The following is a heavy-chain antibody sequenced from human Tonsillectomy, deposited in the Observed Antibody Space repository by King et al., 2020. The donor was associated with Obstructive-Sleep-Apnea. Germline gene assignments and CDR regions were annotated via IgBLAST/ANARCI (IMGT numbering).Heavy chain of an antibody. J-gene: IGHJ4*02. V-gene: IGHV4-30-4*01. CDR1: GDSISSGDYY. CDR2: IYNSGNS. Sequence: QLQESGPGLVKPSQTLSLTCTVSGDSISSGDYYWSWIRQPPGKGLEGIGYIYNSGNSYYNPSLKRRVTISVDTSKNQFSLQLSSVTAADTAVYYCAREYCSGGSCSLAYWGQGTLVTVSS. CDR3: AREYCSGGSCSLAY. D-gene: IGHD2-15*01.